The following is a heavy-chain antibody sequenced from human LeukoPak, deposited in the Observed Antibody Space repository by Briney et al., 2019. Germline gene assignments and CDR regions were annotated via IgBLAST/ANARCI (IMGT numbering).Heavy chain of an antibody. CDR2: INPNSGGT. CDR3: AREEYGFDP. CDR1: GYTFTGYY. Sequence: ASVKVFCKASGYTFTGYYMHWVRQAPGQGLEWMGWINPNSGGTSYAQPFKDRVTMTRDTAISTAYMELSSLRSDDTAVYYCAREEYGFDPWGQGTLVTVSS. V-gene: IGHV1-2*02. D-gene: IGHD2-2*01. J-gene: IGHJ5*02.